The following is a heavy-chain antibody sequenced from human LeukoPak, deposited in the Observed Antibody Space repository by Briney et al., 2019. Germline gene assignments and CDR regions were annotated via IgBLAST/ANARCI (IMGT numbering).Heavy chain of an antibody. CDR3: ARGTQYSSSRDWFDP. CDR1: GFTFSYYA. CDR2: ISTAAT. D-gene: IGHD6-13*01. Sequence: GGSLRLSCEASGFTFSYYAMIWVRQAPGKGLEWVSAISTAATQYADSVKGRFTISRDNAKNSLYLQMNSLRAEDTAVYYCARGTQYSSSRDWFDPWGQGTLVTVSS. J-gene: IGHJ5*02. V-gene: IGHV3-69-1*01.